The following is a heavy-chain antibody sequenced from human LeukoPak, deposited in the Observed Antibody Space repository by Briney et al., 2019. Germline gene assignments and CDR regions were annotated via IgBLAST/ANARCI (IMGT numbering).Heavy chain of an antibody. V-gene: IGHV1-18*01. CDR1: GYTFTSYG. D-gene: IGHD3-3*01. Sequence: ASVEVSCKASGYTFTSYGISWVRQAPGQGLEWMGWISAYNGNTNYAQKLQGRVTMTTDTSTSTAYMELRSLRSDDTAVYYCAREPLDDFWSGYYSPPFDYWGQGTLVTVSS. J-gene: IGHJ4*02. CDR3: AREPLDDFWSGYYSPPFDY. CDR2: ISAYNGNT.